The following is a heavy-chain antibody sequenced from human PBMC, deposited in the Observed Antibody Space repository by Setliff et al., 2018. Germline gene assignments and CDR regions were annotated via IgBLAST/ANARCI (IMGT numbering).Heavy chain of an antibody. D-gene: IGHD4-17*01. CDR2: INHSGST. CDR3: ARATTVVTRAVDAFDI. J-gene: IGHJ3*02. V-gene: IGHV4-34*01. CDR1: GGSFSGYY. Sequence: SETLSLTCAVYGGSFSGYYWSWIRQPPGKGLEWIGEINHSGSTNYNPSLKSRVTISVDTSKNQFSLKLSSVTAADTAVYYCARATTVVTRAVDAFDIWGQGTRVTVS.